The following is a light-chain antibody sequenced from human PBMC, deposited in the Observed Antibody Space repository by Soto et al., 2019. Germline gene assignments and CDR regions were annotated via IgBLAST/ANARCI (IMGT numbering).Light chain of an antibody. J-gene: IGKJ2*01. Sequence: DILMTQSPSTLSASVGDRVTITCRASQSISSWLAWYQQKPGKAPKLLIYDASSLESGVPSRFSGSGSGTEFTLTISSLQADDFATYYCQQYNSYSYTFGQGTKLEIK. CDR2: DAS. CDR1: QSISSW. CDR3: QQYNSYSYT. V-gene: IGKV1-5*01.